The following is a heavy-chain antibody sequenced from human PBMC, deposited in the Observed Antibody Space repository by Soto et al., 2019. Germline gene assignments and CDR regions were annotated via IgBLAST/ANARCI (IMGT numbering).Heavy chain of an antibody. CDR2: ISYDGSNK. CDR3: AKDSGEYSHRLRANWFDP. D-gene: IGHD4-4*01. V-gene: IGHV3-30*18. Sequence: SLRLSCAASGFTFSSYGMHWVRQAPGKGLEWVALISYDGSNKYYPDSVKGRFTISRDNSKNTLCLQMNSLRAEDTAVYYCAKDSGEYSHRLRANWFDPWGQGTLVTVSS. J-gene: IGHJ5*02. CDR1: GFTFSSYG.